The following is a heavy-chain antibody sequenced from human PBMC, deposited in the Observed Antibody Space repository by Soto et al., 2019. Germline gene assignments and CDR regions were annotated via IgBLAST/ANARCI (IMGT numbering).Heavy chain of an antibody. CDR3: AREGVDSSSWYYYYYYMDV. V-gene: IGHV3-33*01. CDR1: GFTFSSYG. Sequence: GGSLRLSCAASGFTFSSYGMHWVRQAPGKGLEWVAVIWYDGSNKYYADSVKGRFTISRDNSKNTLYLQMNSLRAGDTALDFCAREGVDSSSWYYYYYYMDVWGKGTTVTVSS. D-gene: IGHD6-13*01. J-gene: IGHJ6*03. CDR2: IWYDGSNK.